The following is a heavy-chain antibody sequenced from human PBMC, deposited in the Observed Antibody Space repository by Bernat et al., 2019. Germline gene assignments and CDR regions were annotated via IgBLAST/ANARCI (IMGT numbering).Heavy chain of an antibody. Sequence: QVQLVESGGGVVQPGRSLRLACAASGFTFSSYGMHWVRQAPGKGLEWVEVIWYDGSNKYYADSVKGRFIISRDNSKNMLSLQMSSLRAEDTAVYYCARDQERRWELPSSYDIWGHGTVVTVSS. J-gene: IGHJ3*02. CDR1: GFTFSSYG. D-gene: IGHD1-7*01. V-gene: IGHV3-33*01. CDR2: IWYDGSNK. CDR3: ARDQERRWELPSSYDI.